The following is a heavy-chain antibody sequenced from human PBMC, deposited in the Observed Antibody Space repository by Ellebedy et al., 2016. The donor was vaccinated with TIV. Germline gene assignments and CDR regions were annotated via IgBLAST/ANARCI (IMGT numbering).Heavy chain of an antibody. Sequence: MPSETLSLSCTVSGGSISSSSYYWGWIRQPPGKGLEWIGNIYYTGSTYHNPSLKSRVTISVDTSTNQFSLNLSSVTAADTAVYYCAILEMATILDAFDIWGQGTKVTVSS. CDR1: GGSISSSSYY. CDR2: IYYTGST. CDR3: AILEMATILDAFDI. J-gene: IGHJ3*02. V-gene: IGHV4-39*01. D-gene: IGHD5-24*01.